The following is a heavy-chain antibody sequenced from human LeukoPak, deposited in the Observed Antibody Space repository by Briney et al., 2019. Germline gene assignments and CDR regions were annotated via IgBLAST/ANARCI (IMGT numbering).Heavy chain of an antibody. D-gene: IGHD1-20*01. Sequence: GKSLRLSCAASGFTFSTYGVHWVRQAPGKGLEWVAVISYDGSNKYYAGSVKGRFTISRDNSKNTLYMQMNSLRAEDTAVYHCAKALLTGTYYYYAMDVWGQGTTVTVSS. J-gene: IGHJ6*02. CDR2: ISYDGSNK. CDR1: GFTFSTYG. V-gene: IGHV3-30*18. CDR3: AKALLTGTYYYYAMDV.